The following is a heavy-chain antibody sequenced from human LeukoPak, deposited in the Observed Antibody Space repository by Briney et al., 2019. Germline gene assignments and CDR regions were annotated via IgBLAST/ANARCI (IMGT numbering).Heavy chain of an antibody. CDR3: AKDFSGYYGSGSYYNNWFDP. D-gene: IGHD3-10*01. Sequence: GGSLRLSCAASGFTFSSYGMHWVRQAPGKGLEGVAVISYDRSNKYYADSVKGRFTISRDNSKKTLYMQMNSLRAEDTAVYYCAKDFSGYYGSGSYYNNWFDPWGQGTLVTVSS. J-gene: IGHJ5*02. CDR1: GFTFSSYG. V-gene: IGHV3-30*18. CDR2: ISYDRSNK.